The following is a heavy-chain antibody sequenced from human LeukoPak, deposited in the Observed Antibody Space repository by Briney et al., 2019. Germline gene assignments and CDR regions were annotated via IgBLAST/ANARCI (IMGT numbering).Heavy chain of an antibody. CDR3: ARDPFSDTAMATGYFDY. J-gene: IGHJ4*02. V-gene: IGHV4-39*07. Sequence: PSETLSLTCTVSGGSISSSSYYWGWIRQPPGEGLEWIESIYYSGSTYYNPSLKSRVTISVDTSKNQFSLKLSSVTAADTAVYYCARDPFSDTAMATGYFDYWGQGTLVTVSS. D-gene: IGHD5-18*01. CDR1: GGSISSSSYY. CDR2: IYYSGST.